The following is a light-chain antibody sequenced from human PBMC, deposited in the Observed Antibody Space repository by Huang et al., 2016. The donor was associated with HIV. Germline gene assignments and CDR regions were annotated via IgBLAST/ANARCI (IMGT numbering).Light chain of an antibody. V-gene: IGKV3-15*01. CDR1: QSVSSN. J-gene: IGKJ2*01. Sequence: EIVMTQSPATLSVSPGERATLSCRASQSVSSNLAWYQQKPGQAPRLLIYGVSTRATGIPARFSGSGSGTEFTLTISSLQSEDFAVYYCQQYNNWLGTFGQGPSWRSN. CDR3: QQYNNWLGT. CDR2: GVS.